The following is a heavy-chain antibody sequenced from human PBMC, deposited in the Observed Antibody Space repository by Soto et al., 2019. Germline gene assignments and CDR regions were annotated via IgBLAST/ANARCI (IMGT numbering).Heavy chain of an antibody. CDR2: ISDDGSNK. Sequence: PGGSLRLSCAASGFTFSSFAMHWVRQAPGKGLEWVALISDDGSNKYYADSVKGRFTISRDSSKSTLYLQMNSLRGDDTAVYSCARVEQWLYITKYWGQGTLVTVSS. V-gene: IGHV3-30*04. CDR3: ARVEQWLYITKY. D-gene: IGHD6-19*01. J-gene: IGHJ4*02. CDR1: GFTFSSFA.